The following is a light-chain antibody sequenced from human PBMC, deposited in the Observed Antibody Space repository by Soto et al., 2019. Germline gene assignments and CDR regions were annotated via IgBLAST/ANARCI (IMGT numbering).Light chain of an antibody. CDR1: QSISSW. CDR2: AAS. V-gene: IGKV1-5*01. J-gene: IGKJ4*01. Sequence: MTPSPCALATTVGDRVTITCRASQSISSWLAWYQQKPGKAPKLLIYAASSLQTGVPSRFSGSGSGTDFTLTISSLQPEDFATYYCQQSNSTPLTFGRGTKVDIK. CDR3: QQSNSTPLT.